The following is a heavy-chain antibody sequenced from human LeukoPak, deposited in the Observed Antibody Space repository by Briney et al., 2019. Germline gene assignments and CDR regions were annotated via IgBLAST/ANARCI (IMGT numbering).Heavy chain of an antibody. J-gene: IGHJ4*02. D-gene: IGHD2-21*01. CDR3: ARLIAEVGGGTNYFDT. V-gene: IGHV4-4*07. CDR2: VYISGDT. CDR1: GGSVTTSY. Sequence: SETLSLTCTVSGGSVTTSYWSWILQSAGEGLKWIGRVYISGDTKYNPSLKSRVIMSLDASKNQFSLSLRSVTAADTAVYYCARLIAEVGGGTNYFDTWGQGTLVTVSS.